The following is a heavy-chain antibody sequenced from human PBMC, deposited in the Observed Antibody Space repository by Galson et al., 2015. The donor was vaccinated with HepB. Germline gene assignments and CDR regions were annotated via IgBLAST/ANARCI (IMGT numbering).Heavy chain of an antibody. CDR1: GDSVSSNSAA. Sequence: CAISGDSVSSNSAAWNWNRQSPSRGLECLGRTYYRSKWYNDYAVSVKSQITINPDTSKNQFSLQFNSVTPEDTAVYYCARWRHDSGDFDYWSQGALVTVSS. D-gene: IGHD4-17*01. CDR3: ARWRHDSGDFDY. V-gene: IGHV6-1*01. J-gene: IGHJ4*02. CDR2: TYYRSKWYN.